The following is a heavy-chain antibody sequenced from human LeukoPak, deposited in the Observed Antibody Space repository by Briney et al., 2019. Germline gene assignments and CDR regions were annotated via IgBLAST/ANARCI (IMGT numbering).Heavy chain of an antibody. Sequence: PSGTLSLTCGVSGGSISSTNWWTWVRQPPGKGLEWIGEIYHSGSTNYSPSLKSRVTISVDKSKNQFSLKVTSVTAADTAVYYCARVSSGSYYFDSWGQGTLVTASS. V-gene: IGHV4-4*02. CDR3: ARVSSGSYYFDS. CDR2: IYHSGST. J-gene: IGHJ4*02. D-gene: IGHD1-26*01. CDR1: GGSISSTNW.